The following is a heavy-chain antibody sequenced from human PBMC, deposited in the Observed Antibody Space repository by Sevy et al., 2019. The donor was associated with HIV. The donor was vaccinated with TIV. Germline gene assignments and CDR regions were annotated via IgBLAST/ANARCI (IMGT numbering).Heavy chain of an antibody. CDR2: VYYTGGT. CDR1: GGSINSDH. Sequence: SETLSLTCTVSGGSINSDHWNWIRQPPGKGLEWIGYVYYTGGTNYNPSLKNRVTISVDRTKNQCSLKLTSVTAADTAVYYCASRNDFDIWGQGTMVTVSS. V-gene: IGHV4-59*08. CDR3: ASRNDFDI. J-gene: IGHJ3*02.